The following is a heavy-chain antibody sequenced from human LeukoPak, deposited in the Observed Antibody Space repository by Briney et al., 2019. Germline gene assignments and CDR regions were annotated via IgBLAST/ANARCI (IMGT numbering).Heavy chain of an antibody. CDR1: GFTFSSYA. Sequence: GGSLRLSCAASGFTFSSYAMSWVRQAPGKGLEWVSAISGSGGSTYYADSVKGRFTISRDNSRNTLYLQMNSLRAEDTAVYYCAKSSSLQWLVPFLYWGQGTLVTVSS. CDR2: ISGSGGST. J-gene: IGHJ4*02. D-gene: IGHD6-19*01. CDR3: AKSSSLQWLVPFLY. V-gene: IGHV3-23*01.